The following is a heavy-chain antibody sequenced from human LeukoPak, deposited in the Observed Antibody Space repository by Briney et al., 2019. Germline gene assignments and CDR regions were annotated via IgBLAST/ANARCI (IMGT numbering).Heavy chain of an antibody. CDR2: IWYDGSNK. CDR1: GFTFSSYG. V-gene: IGHV3-33*01. CDR3: ARDRGGGDIIFDY. D-gene: IGHD2-21*02. Sequence: GGSLRLSCAASGFTFSSYGIHWVRQAPGRGLEWVALIWYDGSNKNYADSVKGRFTISRDNAKNSLYLQMTSLGAEDTAVYYCARDRGGGDIIFDYWGQGTLVTVSS. J-gene: IGHJ4*02.